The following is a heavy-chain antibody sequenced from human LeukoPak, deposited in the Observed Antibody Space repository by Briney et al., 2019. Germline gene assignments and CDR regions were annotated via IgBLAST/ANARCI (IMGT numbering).Heavy chain of an antibody. V-gene: IGHV3-23*01. CDR1: GFTFSSYA. D-gene: IGHD3-22*01. J-gene: IGHJ5*02. Sequence: PGGSLGLSCAASGFTFSSYAMSWVRQAPGKGLEWVSAISGSGGSTYYADSVKGRFTISRDNSKNTLYLQMNSLRAEDTAVYYCAKDGLSSYYYDSSGYYFDGFDPWGQGTLVTVSS. CDR2: ISGSGGST. CDR3: AKDGLSSYYYDSSGYYFDGFDP.